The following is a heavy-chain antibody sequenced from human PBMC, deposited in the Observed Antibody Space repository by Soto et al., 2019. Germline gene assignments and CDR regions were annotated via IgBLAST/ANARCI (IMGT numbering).Heavy chain of an antibody. CDR2: ISPYNDNT. CDR1: GYTFTTYG. Sequence: GASVKVSCKASGYTFTTYGIIWVRQAPGQGLEWMGWISPYNDNTNYAEKLQGRVTLTTDTSTSTAYMELRSLRSDDTAVYYCARSFSFRSRSVVGTRRDHWFDPCGQGTLVTVSS. V-gene: IGHV1-18*04. J-gene: IGHJ5*02. CDR3: ARSFSFRSRSVVGTRRDHWFDP. D-gene: IGHD1-1*01.